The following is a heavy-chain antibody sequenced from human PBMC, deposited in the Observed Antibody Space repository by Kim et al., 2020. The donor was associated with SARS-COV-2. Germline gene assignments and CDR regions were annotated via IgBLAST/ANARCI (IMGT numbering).Heavy chain of an antibody. V-gene: IGHV4-31*02. CDR3: ARVPAAYYDTTAFDI. Sequence: PSRKSRVTISVDTSKTQFSLKLSSVTAADTAVYYCARVPAAYYDTTAFDIWGQGTMVTVSS. J-gene: IGHJ3*02. D-gene: IGHD3-22*01.